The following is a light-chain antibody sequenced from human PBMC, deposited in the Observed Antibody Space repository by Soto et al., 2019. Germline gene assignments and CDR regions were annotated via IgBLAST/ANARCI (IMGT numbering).Light chain of an antibody. CDR2: AAS. V-gene: IGKV1-8*01. CDR3: QQYYSYPFT. J-gene: IGKJ3*01. CDR1: QGISSY. Sequence: AIRMTQSPSSLSASTGDRVTITCRASQGISSYLAWYQQKPGKAPKLLIYAASTLQSGFPSRFSGSGSGTDFTLTISCLQSEDFATYYCQQYYSYPFTFGPGTKVDSK.